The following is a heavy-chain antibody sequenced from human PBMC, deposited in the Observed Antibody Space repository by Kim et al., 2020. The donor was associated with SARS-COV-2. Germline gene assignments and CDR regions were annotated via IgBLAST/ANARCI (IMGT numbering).Heavy chain of an antibody. J-gene: IGHJ6*02. D-gene: IGHD5-18*01. CDR2: ISYDGSNK. V-gene: IGHV3-30*18. Sequence: GGSLRLSCAASGFTFSSYGMHWVRQAPGKGLEWVAVISYDGSNKYYADSVKGRFTISRDNSKNTLYLQMNSLRAEDTAVYYCAKDRADTAMVIGGDYYYYYGMDVWGQGTTVTVSS. CDR1: GFTFSSYG. CDR3: AKDRADTAMVIGGDYYYYYGMDV.